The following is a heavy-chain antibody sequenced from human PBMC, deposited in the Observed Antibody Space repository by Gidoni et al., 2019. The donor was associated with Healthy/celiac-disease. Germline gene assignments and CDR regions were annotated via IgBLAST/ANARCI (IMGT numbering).Heavy chain of an antibody. V-gene: IGHV3-7*01. J-gene: IGHJ4*02. CDR2: IKQDGSEK. CDR3: ARSDSGWSLSFDY. Sequence: EVQLVESGGGLVQPGGSLRLSCAASGFPFSSYGMSWVRQAPGKGLEWVANIKQDGSEKYYVDSVKGRFTISRDNAKNSLYLQMNSLRAEDTAVYYCARSDSGWSLSFDYWGQGTLVTVSS. D-gene: IGHD6-19*01. CDR1: GFPFSSYG.